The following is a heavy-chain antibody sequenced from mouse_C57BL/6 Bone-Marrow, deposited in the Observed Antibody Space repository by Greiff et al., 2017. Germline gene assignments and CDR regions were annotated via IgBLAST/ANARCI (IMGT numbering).Heavy chain of an antibody. CDR3: ARTLAWFAY. CDR1: GYTFTDYY. Sequence: VQLQQSGPELVKPGASVKISCKASGYTFTDYYMNWVKQSHGKSLEWIGDINPNNGGTSYNQKFKGKATLTVDKSSSTAYMELRSLTSEDSAVXYCARTLAWFAYWGQGTLVTVSA. J-gene: IGHJ3*01. CDR2: INPNNGGT. V-gene: IGHV1-26*01.